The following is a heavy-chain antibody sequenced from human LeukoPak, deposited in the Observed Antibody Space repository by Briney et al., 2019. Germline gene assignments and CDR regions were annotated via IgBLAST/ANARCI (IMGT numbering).Heavy chain of an antibody. Sequence: PGGSLRLSCAASGFAFNTYGMSWVRQAPGKGLEWVSAISGNGGTTYYADSVKGRFTISRDNSKNTLFLQMKSLRAEDTAVYYCARDRGTTVTTYYFDYWGQGTPVTVST. J-gene: IGHJ4*02. V-gene: IGHV3-23*01. D-gene: IGHD4-17*01. CDR3: ARDRGTTVTTYYFDY. CDR1: GFAFNTYG. CDR2: ISGNGGTT.